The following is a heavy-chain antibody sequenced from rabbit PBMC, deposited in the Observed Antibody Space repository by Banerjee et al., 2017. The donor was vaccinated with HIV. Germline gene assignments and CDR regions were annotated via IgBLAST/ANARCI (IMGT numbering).Heavy chain of an antibody. Sequence: QEQLVESGGDLVKPEGSLTLTCTASGFSFSSGYDMCWVRQAPGKGLEWIACIYVGSGGGTKYPSWAKGRFTISKTSSTTVTLQMASLTVADTATYFCARAGEGGDGYLNLWGQGTLVTVS. CDR1: GFSFSSGYD. J-gene: IGHJ4*01. D-gene: IGHD5-1*01. V-gene: IGHV1S45*01. CDR2: IYVGSGGGT. CDR3: ARAGEGGDGYLNL.